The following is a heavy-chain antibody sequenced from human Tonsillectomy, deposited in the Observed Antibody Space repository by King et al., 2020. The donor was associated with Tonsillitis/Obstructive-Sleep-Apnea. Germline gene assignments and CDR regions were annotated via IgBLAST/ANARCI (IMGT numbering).Heavy chain of an antibody. D-gene: IGHD3-16*01. CDR2: IYYSGST. Sequence: VQLQESGPGLVKPSDTLSLTCAVSGYSISSDNWWGWIRQPPGKGLEWIGYIYYSGSTYYNVSLKSRVTMSVDTSKNQFSLKLSSVTAVDTAVYYCARSRRYASSLDYYYYMDVWGKGTTVTVSS. V-gene: IGHV4-28*01. J-gene: IGHJ6*03. CDR1: GYSISSDNW. CDR3: ARSRRYASSLDYYYYMDV.